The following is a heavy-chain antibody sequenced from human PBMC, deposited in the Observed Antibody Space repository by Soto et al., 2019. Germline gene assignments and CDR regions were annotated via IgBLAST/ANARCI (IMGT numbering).Heavy chain of an antibody. J-gene: IGHJ5*02. V-gene: IGHV1-18*04. CDR3: ATSPMAARYGNWFDR. CDR2: ISVYSGHT. CDR1: GYTFSSSI. D-gene: IGHD5-18*01. Sequence: XSVKVSCKASGYTFSSSIISWVRQAPGQGLEWMGWISVYSGHTNYAPKFQGRVTVTTDTSTSTANMELRSLRSDDTAVYYCATSPMAARYGNWFDRWGHGTLVTVSS.